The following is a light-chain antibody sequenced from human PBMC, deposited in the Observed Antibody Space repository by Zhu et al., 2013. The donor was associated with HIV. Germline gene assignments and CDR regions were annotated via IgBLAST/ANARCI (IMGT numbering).Light chain of an antibody. V-gene: IGKV3-15*01. CDR3: QQYDIWPPWT. J-gene: IGKJ1*01. CDR1: HSIGSK. Sequence: EIVMTQSPATLSVSPGERATLSCRASHSIGSKVAWYQQKPGQAPRLLIYGASTRATGIPARFSGSGSGTDFTLTISSLQSEDFAVYYCQQYDIWPPWTFAKGPRWKS. CDR2: GAS.